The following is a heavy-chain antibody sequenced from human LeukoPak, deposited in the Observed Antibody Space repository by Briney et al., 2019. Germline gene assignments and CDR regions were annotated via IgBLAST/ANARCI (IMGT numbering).Heavy chain of an antibody. V-gene: IGHV3-21*01. CDR2: ISSSSSYI. D-gene: IGHD3-22*01. CDR3: ARDRDYYDSSGCYYGTFDY. Sequence: GGSLRLSCAASGFTFSSYSMNWVRQAPGKGLEWVSSISSSSSYIYYADSVKGRFTISRDNAKNSLYLQMNSLRAEDTAVYYCARDRDYYDSSGCYYGTFDYWGQGTLVTVSS. CDR1: GFTFSSYS. J-gene: IGHJ4*02.